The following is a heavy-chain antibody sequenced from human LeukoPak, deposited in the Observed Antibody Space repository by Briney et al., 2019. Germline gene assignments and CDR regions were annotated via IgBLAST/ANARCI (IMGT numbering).Heavy chain of an antibody. Sequence: SETLSLTCTVSDDSISDYYRGWIRQPPGKGLEGIGYFHNSGTSTYNPSLKSRVTISADTSKNQFSLKLNSLTTADTAVYYCTRGAGWLIDYWGQGTLVTVSS. CDR3: TRGAGWLIDY. J-gene: IGHJ4*02. D-gene: IGHD3-16*01. V-gene: IGHV4-59*01. CDR1: DDSISDYY. CDR2: FHNSGTS.